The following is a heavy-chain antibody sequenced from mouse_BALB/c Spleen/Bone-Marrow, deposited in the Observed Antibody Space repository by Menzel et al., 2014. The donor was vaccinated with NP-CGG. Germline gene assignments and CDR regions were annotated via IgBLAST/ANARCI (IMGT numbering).Heavy chain of an antibody. CDR2: INPDSSTI. CDR1: GFDFSRYW. Sequence: EVQLQQSGCGLVQPGGSLKLSCAASGFDFSRYWMSWVRQAPGKGLEWIGEINPDSSTINYTPSLKDKFIISRDNAKNTRYLQMRKVRSEDTALDYGARLSYYGRFAYGGQGTLVTGAA. CDR3: ARLSYYGRFAY. D-gene: IGHD1-1*01. V-gene: IGHV4-1*02. J-gene: IGHJ3*01.